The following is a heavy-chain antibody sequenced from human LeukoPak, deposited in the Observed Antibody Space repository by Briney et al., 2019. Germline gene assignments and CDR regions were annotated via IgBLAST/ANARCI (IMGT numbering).Heavy chain of an antibody. Sequence: ASVKVSCKASGYTFTSYGISWVRQAPGQGLEWMGRISAYNGNTNYAQKLQGRVTMTTDTSTSTAYMELRSLRSDDTAVYYCARDLLIDYYYDSSGSTAGFDDWGQGTLVTVSS. V-gene: IGHV1-18*01. CDR1: GYTFTSYG. J-gene: IGHJ4*02. CDR3: ARDLLIDYYYDSSGSTAGFDD. D-gene: IGHD3-22*01. CDR2: ISAYNGNT.